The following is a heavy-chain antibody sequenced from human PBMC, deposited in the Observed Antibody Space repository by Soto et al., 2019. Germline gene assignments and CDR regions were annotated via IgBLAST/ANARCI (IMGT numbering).Heavy chain of an antibody. CDR3: ARHPPYGSGWRRPTQNWFDP. Sequence: SETLSLTCTVSGGSISSSSYYWGWIRQPPGKRLEWIGSIYYSGSTYYNPSLKSRVTISVDTSKNQFSLKLSSVTAADTAVYYCARHPPYGSGWRRPTQNWFDPLGQGTLVTVSS. CDR1: GGSISSSSYY. J-gene: IGHJ5*02. CDR2: IYYSGST. V-gene: IGHV4-39*01. D-gene: IGHD6-19*01.